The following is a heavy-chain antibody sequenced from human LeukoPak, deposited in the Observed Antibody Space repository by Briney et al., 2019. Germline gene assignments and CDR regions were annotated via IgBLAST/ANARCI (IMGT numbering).Heavy chain of an antibody. CDR1: GYTFTTYG. J-gene: IGHJ5*02. CDR2: ISAYNGNT. CDR3: ARDRVAERPGWFDP. V-gene: IGHV1-18*01. Sequence: ASVKVSCKASGYTFTTYGINWVRQAPGQGPEWMGWISAYNGNTNYAQKVQGRVTMTTDTSTSTAYMELRSLKSDDTAVYYCARDRVAERPGWFDPWGQGTPVTVSS. D-gene: IGHD6-19*01.